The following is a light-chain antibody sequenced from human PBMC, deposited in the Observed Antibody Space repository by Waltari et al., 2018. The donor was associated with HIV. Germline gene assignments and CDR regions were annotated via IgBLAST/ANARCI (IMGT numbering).Light chain of an antibody. J-gene: IGLJ3*02. Sequence: QSALTQPASVSGSPGQSITISCTGTSRDVGGYIYVSWDQQHPGKAPKLMIYDVSNRPSGVSIHFSGSYSGHTASLTISGLQAEDEADYYCSSYTSSSTPWVFGGGTKLTVL. CDR3: SSYTSSSTPWV. V-gene: IGLV2-14*01. CDR2: DVS. CDR1: SRDVGGYIY.